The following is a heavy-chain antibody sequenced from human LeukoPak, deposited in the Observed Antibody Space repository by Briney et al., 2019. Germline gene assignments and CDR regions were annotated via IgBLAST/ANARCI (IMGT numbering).Heavy chain of an antibody. CDR3: ARRSGSYPHDTNWFDP. Sequence: PGESLKISCEASGYTFINYWIAWVRQMPGKGLEWMGIIFPDDSDTRYNPSFQGQVTISADKSISTAYLQWSSLKASDTAMYYCARRSGSYPHDTNWFDPWGQGTLVTVSS. CDR1: GYTFINYW. CDR2: IFPDDSDT. J-gene: IGHJ5*02. D-gene: IGHD3-10*01. V-gene: IGHV5-51*01.